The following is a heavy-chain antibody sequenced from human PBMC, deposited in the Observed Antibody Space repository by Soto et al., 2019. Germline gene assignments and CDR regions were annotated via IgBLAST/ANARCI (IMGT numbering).Heavy chain of an antibody. J-gene: IGHJ4*02. V-gene: IGHV4-38-2*01. CDR2: IYHSGST. D-gene: IGHD4-17*01. CDR3: ARVYEDGDYVGYFDY. CDR1: GYSISSGYY. Sequence: LSLTCAVSGYSISSGYYWGWIRQPPGKGLEWIGSIYHSGSTYYNPSLKSRVTISVDTSKNQFSLKLSSVTAADTAVYYCARVYEDGDYVGYFDYCGQGTMVTVYS.